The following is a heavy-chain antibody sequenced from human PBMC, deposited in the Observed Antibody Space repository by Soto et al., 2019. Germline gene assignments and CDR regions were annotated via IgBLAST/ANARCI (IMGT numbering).Heavy chain of an antibody. CDR1: GGTFSSYA. Sequence: SVKVSCKASGGTFSSYAISWVRQAPGQGLEWMGGIIPIFGTANYAQKFQGRVTITADESTSTAYMELSSLRSEDTAVYYCAREMTTVTTHAFDIWGQGTMVTVSS. V-gene: IGHV1-69*13. CDR3: AREMTTVTTHAFDI. D-gene: IGHD4-17*01. J-gene: IGHJ3*02. CDR2: IIPIFGTA.